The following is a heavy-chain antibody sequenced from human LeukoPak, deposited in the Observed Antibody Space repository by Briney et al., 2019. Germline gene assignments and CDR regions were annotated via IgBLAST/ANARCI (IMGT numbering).Heavy chain of an antibody. CDR2: TIPIFGTA. Sequence: ASVKVSCKASGGTFSSYAISWVRQAPGQGLEWMGGTIPIFGTANYAQKFQGRVTITADESTSTAYMELSSLRSEDTAVYYCARASGWLDAFDIWGQGTMVTVSS. CDR3: ARASGWLDAFDI. J-gene: IGHJ3*02. D-gene: IGHD6-19*01. V-gene: IGHV1-69*13. CDR1: GGTFSSYA.